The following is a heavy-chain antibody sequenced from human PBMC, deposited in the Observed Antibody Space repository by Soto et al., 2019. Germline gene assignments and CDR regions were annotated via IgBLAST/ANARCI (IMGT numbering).Heavy chain of an antibody. CDR3: ARQHDILTGYANYYYYYMDV. D-gene: IGHD3-9*01. CDR1: GGSISSYY. V-gene: IGHV4-59*08. J-gene: IGHJ6*03. CDR2: IYYSGST. Sequence: PSETLSLTCTVSGGSISSYYWSWIRQPPGKGLEWIGYIYYSGSTNYNPSLKSRVTISVDTSKNQFSLKLSSVTAADTAVYYCARQHDILTGYANYYYYYMDVCGKGTTVTVSS.